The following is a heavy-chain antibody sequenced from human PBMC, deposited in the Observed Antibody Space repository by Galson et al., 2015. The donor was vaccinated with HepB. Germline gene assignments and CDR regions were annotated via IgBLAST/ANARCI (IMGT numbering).Heavy chain of an antibody. J-gene: IGHJ5*02. CDR3: AADPPPWYSSSWRSQLP. CDR1: GFTFSSYS. V-gene: IGHV3-48*01. Sequence: SLRLSCAASGFTFSSYSMNWVRQAPGKGLEWVSYISSSSSTIYYADSVKGRFTISRDNAKNSLYLQMNSLRAEDTAVYYCAADPPPWYSSSWRSQLPWGQGTLVTVSS. D-gene: IGHD6-13*01. CDR2: ISSSSSTI.